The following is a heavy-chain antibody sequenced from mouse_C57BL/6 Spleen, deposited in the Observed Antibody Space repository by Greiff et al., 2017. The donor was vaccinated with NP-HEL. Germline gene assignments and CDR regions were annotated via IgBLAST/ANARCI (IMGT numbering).Heavy chain of an antibody. Sequence: EVMLVESGGGLVQPGGSLSLSCAASGFTFTDYYMSWVRQPPGKVLEWLGFIRNKANGYTTEYSASVKDRFTISRDNSQSVLYLQMNALVAEDSATYCCASYCIYYGPFAYWGQGTLVTVSA. J-gene: IGHJ3*01. CDR1: GFTFTDYY. V-gene: IGHV7-3*01. CDR3: ASYCIYYGPFAY. D-gene: IGHD2-1*01. CDR2: IRNKANGYTT.